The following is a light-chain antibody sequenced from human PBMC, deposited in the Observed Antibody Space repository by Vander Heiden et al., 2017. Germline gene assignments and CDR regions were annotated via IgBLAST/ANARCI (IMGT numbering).Light chain of an antibody. CDR1: SSNIGAGYD. J-gene: IGLJ1*01. CDR2: GNS. V-gene: IGLV1-40*01. CDR3: QSYDSSLSGWV. Sequence: QSVLTQPPSVSGAPGQRVTIPCTGSSSNIGAGYDVHWYQQLPGTAPKLLIYGNSNRPSGVPDRFSGSKSGTSASLAITGLQAEDEADYYCQSYDSSLSGWVFGTGTKVTVL.